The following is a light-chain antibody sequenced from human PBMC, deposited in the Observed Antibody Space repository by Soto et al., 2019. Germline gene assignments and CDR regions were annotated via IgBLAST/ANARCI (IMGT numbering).Light chain of an antibody. CDR3: SSYTRSHTVV. Sequence: QSVLTQPASVSGSPGQSITISCTGTSSDVGDYNYLSWYQHHPGKAPKLMIYDVSDRPSGVSNRFSGSKSGNTTSQTIHGLLAEDEDDYYCSSYTRSHTVVFGGGTKLTVL. J-gene: IGLJ2*01. CDR2: DVS. V-gene: IGLV2-14*03. CDR1: SSDVGDYNY.